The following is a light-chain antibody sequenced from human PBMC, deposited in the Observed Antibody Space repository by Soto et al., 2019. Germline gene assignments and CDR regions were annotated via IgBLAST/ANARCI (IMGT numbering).Light chain of an antibody. CDR1: SSDVGGYNY. Sequence: HSALTQPASVSGSPGQSITMSCTGTSSDVGGYNYVSWYQQHPGKAPKLMIYDVSNRPSGVSNRFSGSKSGSTASLTISGLQAEDESDYYCTSYTSSGSIIFGGGTKLTVL. J-gene: IGLJ2*01. CDR2: DVS. CDR3: TSYTSSGSII. V-gene: IGLV2-14*03.